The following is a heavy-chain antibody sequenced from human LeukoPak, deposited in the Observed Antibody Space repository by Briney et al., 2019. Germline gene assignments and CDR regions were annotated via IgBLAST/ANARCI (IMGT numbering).Heavy chain of an antibody. CDR1: GFTLSNYD. CDR3: TRESWSGSGIAPFDY. Sequence: GGSLRLSCAASGFTLSNYDMHWVRQASGEGLEWVSAIDTAGDTYYPDSMKGRFTISRDDAKNSLYLQISSLRAGDTAVYYCTRESWSGSGIAPFDYWGQGTLVTVSS. J-gene: IGHJ4*02. D-gene: IGHD6-13*01. CDR2: IDTAGDT. V-gene: IGHV3-13*04.